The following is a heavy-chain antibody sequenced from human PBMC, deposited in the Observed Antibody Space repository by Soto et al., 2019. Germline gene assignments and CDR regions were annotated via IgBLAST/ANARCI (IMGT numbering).Heavy chain of an antibody. D-gene: IGHD6-13*01. CDR3: AKGGSSSWYGYYGMDV. Sequence: EVQLLESGGGLVQPGGSLRLSCAASGFTFSSYAMSWVRQAPGKGLEWVSAISGSGGSTYYADSVKGRFTISRDNSKNTLYLQVNSLRAEDTAVYYCAKGGSSSWYGYYGMDVWGQGTTVTVSS. J-gene: IGHJ6*02. CDR1: GFTFSSYA. CDR2: ISGSGGST. V-gene: IGHV3-23*01.